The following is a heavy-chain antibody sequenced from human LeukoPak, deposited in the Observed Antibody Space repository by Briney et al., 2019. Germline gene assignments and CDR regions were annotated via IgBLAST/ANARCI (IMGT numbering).Heavy chain of an antibody. J-gene: IGHJ4*02. CDR3: ARVAEGYSYGAKYYFDY. V-gene: IGHV3-30-3*01. CDR2: ISYDGSNK. CDR1: GFTFSSYA. Sequence: PGGSLRLSCAASGFTFSSYAMHWVRQAPGKGLEWVAVISYDGSNKYYADSVKGRFTISRDNSKNTLYLQMNSLRAEDTAVYYCARVAEGYSYGAKYYFDYWGQGTLVTVSS. D-gene: IGHD5-18*01.